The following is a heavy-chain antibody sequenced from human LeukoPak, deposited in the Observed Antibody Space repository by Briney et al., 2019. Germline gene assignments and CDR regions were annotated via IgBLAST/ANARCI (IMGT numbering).Heavy chain of an antibody. J-gene: IGHJ5*02. CDR3: ARGTLASP. Sequence: PSETLSLTCAVCGGSFSGYYWSWIRQPPGKGLEWIGEINHSGSTNYNPSLKSRVTISVDTSKNQFSLKLSSVTAADTAVYYCARGTLASPWGQGTLVTVSS. CDR1: GGSFSGYY. V-gene: IGHV4-34*01. CDR2: INHSGST.